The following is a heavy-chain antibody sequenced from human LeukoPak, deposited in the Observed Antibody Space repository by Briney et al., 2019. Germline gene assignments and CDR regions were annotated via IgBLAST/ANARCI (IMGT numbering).Heavy chain of an antibody. D-gene: IGHD2-15*01. J-gene: IGHJ5*02. V-gene: IGHV6-1*01. CDR3: ARTQLKVVAPYNWFDP. Sequence: SQTLSLTCAISGDSVSSNSAAWNWIRQSPSRGLEWLGRTYYRSKWYNDYAVSVKSRITINPDTSKNQFSLQLNSVTPEDTAVYYCARTQLKVVAPYNWFDPWGQGTLVTVSS. CDR2: TYYRSKWYN. CDR1: GDSVSSNSAA.